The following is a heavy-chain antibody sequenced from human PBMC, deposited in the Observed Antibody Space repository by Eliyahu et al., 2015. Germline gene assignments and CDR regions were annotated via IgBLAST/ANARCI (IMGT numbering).Heavy chain of an antibody. J-gene: IGHJ4*02. Sequence: QVQLQQSGPGLVKPSQTXSLTCXXSGXSVXXNSAXWNWIRQSPSRGLEWLGRTYYRSKWYNDYAVSVKSRITINPDTSKNQFSLQLNSVTPEDTAVYYCAREGYSGYDQIPYFDYWGQGTLVTVSS. CDR1: GXSVXXNSAX. V-gene: IGHV6-1*01. D-gene: IGHD5-12*01. CDR3: AREGYSGYDQIPYFDY. CDR2: TYYRSKWYN.